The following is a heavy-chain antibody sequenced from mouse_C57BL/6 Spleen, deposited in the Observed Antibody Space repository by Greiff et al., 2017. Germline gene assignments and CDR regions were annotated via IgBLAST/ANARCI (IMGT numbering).Heavy chain of an antibody. CDR1: GYAFTNYL. V-gene: IGHV1-54*01. J-gene: IGHJ4*01. CDR3: ARPSDGYYSYSAMDY. D-gene: IGHD2-3*01. Sequence: VQLQESGAELVRPGTSVKVSCKASGYAFTNYLIEWVKQRPGQGLEWIGVINPGSGGTNYNEKFKGKATLTADKSSSTAYMQLSSLTSEDSAVYFCARPSDGYYSYSAMDYWGQGTSVTVSS. CDR2: INPGSGGT.